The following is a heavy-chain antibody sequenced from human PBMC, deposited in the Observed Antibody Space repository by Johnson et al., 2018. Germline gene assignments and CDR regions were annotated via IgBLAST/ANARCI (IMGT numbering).Heavy chain of an antibody. V-gene: IGHV3-33*01. CDR2: IWYDGSNK. CDR3: AREGQITFGRNSYYGMDV. D-gene: IGHD3-16*01. CDR1: GFTFSSYG. Sequence: QVQLGQSGGGVVQPGRSLRLSCAASGFTFSSYGMHWVRQAPGKGLEWVAVIWYDGSNKYYADSVKGRFTISRDNSKNTLYLQMNSLRAEDTAVYYCAREGQITFGRNSYYGMDVWGQGTTVTVSS. J-gene: IGHJ6*02.